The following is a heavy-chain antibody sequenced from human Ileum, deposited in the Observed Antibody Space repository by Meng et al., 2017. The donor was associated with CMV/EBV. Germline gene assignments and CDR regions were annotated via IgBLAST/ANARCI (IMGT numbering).Heavy chain of an antibody. CDR1: GFMFSRYW. V-gene: IGHV3-7*01. CDR2: IKQDGSEK. J-gene: IGHJ4*02. CDR3: ATTSGSSY. Sequence: GESLKISCAASGFMFSRYWMSWVRQAPGKGLEWVAHIKQDGSEKYYVDSVKGRFTISRDNTENSLFLQMNTLRAEDTAVYYCATTSGSSYWGQGALVTVSS. D-gene: IGHD6-6*01.